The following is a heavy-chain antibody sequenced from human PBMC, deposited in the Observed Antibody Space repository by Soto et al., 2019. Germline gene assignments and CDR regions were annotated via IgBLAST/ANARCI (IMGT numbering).Heavy chain of an antibody. CDR2: ISGSGGST. CDR3: AKESALWSGYSNWFDP. Sequence: PGGSLRLSCAASGFTFSSYAMSWVRQAPGKGLEWVSAISGSGGSTYYADSVKGRFTISRDNSKNTLYLQMNSLRAEDTAVYYCAKESALWSGYSNWFDPWGQGTLVTVSS. V-gene: IGHV3-23*01. CDR1: GFTFSSYA. J-gene: IGHJ5*02. D-gene: IGHD3-3*01.